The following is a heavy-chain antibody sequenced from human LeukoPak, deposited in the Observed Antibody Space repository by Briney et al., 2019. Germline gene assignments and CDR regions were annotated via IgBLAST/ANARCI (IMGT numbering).Heavy chain of an antibody. V-gene: IGHV3-64D*06. CDR1: GFTFSSYA. CDR3: ARDSGGYYDSRDFDY. J-gene: IGHJ4*02. CDR2: ISSNGGST. D-gene: IGHD3-22*01. Sequence: PGGSPRLSCSASGFTFSSYAMHWVRQAPGKGLEYVSAISSNGGSTYYADSVKGRFTISRDNSKNTLYLQMSSLRAEDTAVYYCARDSGGYYDSRDFDYWGQGTLVTVSS.